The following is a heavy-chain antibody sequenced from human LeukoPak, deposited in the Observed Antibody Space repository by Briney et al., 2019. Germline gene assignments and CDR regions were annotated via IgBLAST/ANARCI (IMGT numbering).Heavy chain of an antibody. V-gene: IGHV1-8*01. CDR1: GYTFTSYD. Sequence: GASVKVSCKASGYTFTSYDINWVRQVTGQGLEWMGWMNPNSGNTGYAQKFQGRVTMTRNTSISTAYMELSSLRSEDTAVYYCARGDAAVTTEWYFDLWGRGTLVTVFS. J-gene: IGHJ2*01. CDR3: ARGDAAVTTEWYFDL. CDR2: MNPNSGNT. D-gene: IGHD4-11*01.